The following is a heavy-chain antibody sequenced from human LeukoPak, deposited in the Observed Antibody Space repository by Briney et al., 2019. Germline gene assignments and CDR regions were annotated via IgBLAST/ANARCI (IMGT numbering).Heavy chain of an antibody. J-gene: IGHJ6*02. V-gene: IGHV4-34*01. CDR3: ARGRLTMIVVAADYGMDV. Sequence: PSETLSLTCAVYGGSFSGYYWSWIRQPPGKGLEWIGEINHSGSTNYNPSLKSRVTISVDTSKNQFSLKLSSVTAADTAVYYCARGRLTMIVVAADYGMDVWGQGPRSPSP. CDR1: GGSFSGYY. CDR2: INHSGST. D-gene: IGHD3-22*01.